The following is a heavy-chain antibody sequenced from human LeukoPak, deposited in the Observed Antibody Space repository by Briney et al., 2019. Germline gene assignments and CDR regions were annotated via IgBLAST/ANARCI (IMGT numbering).Heavy chain of an antibody. D-gene: IGHD6-19*01. CDR3: ITDWLRVSIAVAGPGELGY. V-gene: IGHV3-15*01. Sequence: PGGSLRLSCAASGFTFSNAWMSWVRQAPGKGLEWVGRIKSKTDGGTTDYAAPVKGRFTISRDDSKNTLYLQMNSLKTEDTAVYYCITDWLRVSIAVAGPGELGYWGQGTLVTVSS. CDR2: IKSKTDGGTT. CDR1: GFTFSNAW. J-gene: IGHJ4*02.